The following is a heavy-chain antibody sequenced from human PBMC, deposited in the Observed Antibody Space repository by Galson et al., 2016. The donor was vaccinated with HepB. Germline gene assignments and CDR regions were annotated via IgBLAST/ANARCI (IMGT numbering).Heavy chain of an antibody. J-gene: IGHJ2*01. CDR3: ARLDEDRHFDL. D-gene: IGHD2-15*01. CDR2: IDPRDSST. V-gene: IGHV5-10-1*01. CDR1: GYIFTNYW. Sequence: QSGAEVKKPGESLRTSCKASGYIFTNYWITWVRQMPGKGLEWMGRIDPRDSSTKSSPSFQGHVTISTDKSINTAYLQWGSLKASDTAMYYCARLDEDRHFDLWGRGTLVTVSS.